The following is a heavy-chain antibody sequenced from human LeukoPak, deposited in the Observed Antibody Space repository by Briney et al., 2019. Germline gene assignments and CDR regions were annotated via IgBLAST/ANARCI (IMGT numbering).Heavy chain of an antibody. V-gene: IGHV3-7*05. CDR1: GFMFSSYW. J-gene: IGHJ6*02. CDR3: VMDMDV. CDR2: IKEDGSAK. Sequence: GVSLRLSCAASGFMFSSYWMNWVRQAPGKGLEWVANIKEDGSAKYYVDSVKGRFTISRDNAKNSLYLQMNSLRAEDTAVYYCVMDMDVWGQGTTVTVSS.